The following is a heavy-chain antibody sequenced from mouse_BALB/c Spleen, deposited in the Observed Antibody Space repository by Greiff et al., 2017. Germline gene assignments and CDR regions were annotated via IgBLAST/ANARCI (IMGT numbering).Heavy chain of an antibody. V-gene: IGHV2-9*02. J-gene: IGHJ3*01. Sequence: VKLQESGPGLVAPSQSLSITCTVSGFSLTSYGVHWVRQPPGKGLEWLGVIWAGGSTNYNSALMSRLSISKDNSKSQVFLKMNSLQTDDTAMYYCARDRGPAYWGQGTLVTVSA. CDR1: GFSLTSYG. D-gene: IGHD3-3*01. CDR3: ARDRGPAY. CDR2: IWAGGST.